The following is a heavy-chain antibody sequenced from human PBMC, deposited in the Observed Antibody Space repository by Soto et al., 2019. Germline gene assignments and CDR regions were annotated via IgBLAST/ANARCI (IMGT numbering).Heavy chain of an antibody. CDR1: GVTFSSYA. D-gene: IGHD3-22*01. V-gene: IGHV3-23*01. Sequence: PGGSLRLSCAASGVTFSSYAMSWVRQAPGEGLEWVSAISGSGGSTYYADSVKGRFTISRDNSKNTLYLQMNSLRAEDTAVYYCAKVSSRDSIAYYHLPYYYYYGLDVWGQGTTVTVSS. J-gene: IGHJ6*02. CDR3: AKVSSRDSIAYYHLPYYYYYGLDV. CDR2: ISGSGGST.